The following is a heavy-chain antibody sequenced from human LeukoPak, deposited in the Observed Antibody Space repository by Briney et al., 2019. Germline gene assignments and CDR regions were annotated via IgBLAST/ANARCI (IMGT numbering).Heavy chain of an antibody. CDR2: ISGSGGST. D-gene: IGHD3-3*01. V-gene: IGHV3-23*01. CDR3: ARSVRFLEWLFHFDY. Sequence: GGSLRLSCAASGFTFSSYAMSWVRQAPGKGLEWVSAISGSGGSTYYADSVKGRFTISRDNSKNTLYLQMNSLRAEDTAVYYCARSVRFLEWLFHFDYWGQGTLVTVSS. J-gene: IGHJ4*02. CDR1: GFTFSSYA.